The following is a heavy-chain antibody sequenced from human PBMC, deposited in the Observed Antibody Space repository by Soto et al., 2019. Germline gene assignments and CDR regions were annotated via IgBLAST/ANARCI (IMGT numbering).Heavy chain of an antibody. CDR3: AKDADHDYSNYVGWFDP. CDR1: GFTFDDYA. J-gene: IGHJ5*02. CDR2: ISWYSGSI. D-gene: IGHD4-4*01. Sequence: EVQLVESGGGLVQPGRSLRLSCAASGFTFDDYAMHWVRQAPGKGLEWVSGISWYSGSIGYADSVKGRFTISRDNAKNSMYLQMNSLRAEDKALYYCAKDADHDYSNYVGWFDPWGHGTLVTVSS. V-gene: IGHV3-9*01.